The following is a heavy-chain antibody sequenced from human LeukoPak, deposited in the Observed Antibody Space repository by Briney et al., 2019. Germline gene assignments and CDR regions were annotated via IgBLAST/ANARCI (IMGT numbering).Heavy chain of an antibody. J-gene: IGHJ3*02. CDR2: ISGSGGST. Sequence: GGSLRLSSAASGFTFRSYAMSWVREAPGKGLEWVSAISGSGGSTYYAGSVESRFTISRDNTKNTLYLQMNSLRAEDTAVYYWAKVAYYYDSSGYHIWGQGTMVTVSS. CDR3: AKVAYYYDSSGYHI. V-gene: IGHV3-23*01. D-gene: IGHD3-22*01. CDR1: GFTFRSYA.